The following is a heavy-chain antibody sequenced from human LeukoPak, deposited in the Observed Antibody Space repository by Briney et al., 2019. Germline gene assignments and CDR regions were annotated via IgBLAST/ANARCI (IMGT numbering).Heavy chain of an antibody. CDR2: ILYSGTT. J-gene: IGHJ4*02. CDR3: ARHLRVGARQEFDY. CDR1: GGSISSSNYY. V-gene: IGHV4-39*01. D-gene: IGHD5/OR15-5a*01. Sequence: SETLSLTCTASGGSISSSNYYWGWIRQPPGKGLEWIGSILYSGTTYYNPSLESRITISVDTSKNQVSLELNSVTAADTAVFYCARHLRVGARQEFDYWGQGTLVTVSS.